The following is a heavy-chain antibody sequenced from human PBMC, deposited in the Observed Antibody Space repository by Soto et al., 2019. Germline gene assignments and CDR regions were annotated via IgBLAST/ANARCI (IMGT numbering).Heavy chain of an antibody. J-gene: IGHJ5*02. CDR1: GGFLSESY. CDR3: FRIRYQLPSSVLWLDL. Sequence: PSETLSLTCAVYGGFLSESYWTWIRQPPGKGLEWIGEINHVGGTNHNPSLKSRVTMSVDTSQNQFSLRLISVTAADTAMYFCFRIRYQLPSSVLWLDLWGQGTPFTVSS. V-gene: IGHV4-34*01. D-gene: IGHD3-16*01. CDR2: INHVGGT.